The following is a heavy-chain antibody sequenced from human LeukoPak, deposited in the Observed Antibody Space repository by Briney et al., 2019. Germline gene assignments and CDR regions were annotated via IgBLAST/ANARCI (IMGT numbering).Heavy chain of an antibody. CDR1: GFTFSSYW. V-gene: IGHV3-21*01. CDR3: ARDTPGGRDY. CDR2: ISSSSSYI. J-gene: IGHJ4*02. Sequence: GGSLRLSCAASGFTFSSYWMSWVRQAPGKGLEWVSSISSSSSYIYYADSVKGRFTISRDNAKNSLYLQMNSLRAEDTAVYYCARDTPGGRDYWGQGTLVTVSS. D-gene: IGHD2-15*01.